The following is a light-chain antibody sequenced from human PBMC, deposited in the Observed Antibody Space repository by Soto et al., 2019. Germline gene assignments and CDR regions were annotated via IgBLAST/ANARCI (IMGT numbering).Light chain of an antibody. V-gene: IGKV3-20*01. CDR1: QSVSSSY. CDR3: QQYDSSPLT. J-gene: IGKJ4*01. Sequence: EIVLTQSPGTLSLSPGERATLSCRASQSVSSSYLAWYQQKPGQAPRLVIYGASSRATGIPDRFSGSGSGTDFTLTISRLEPEDFAVYYCQQYDSSPLTFGGGNKVEIK. CDR2: GAS.